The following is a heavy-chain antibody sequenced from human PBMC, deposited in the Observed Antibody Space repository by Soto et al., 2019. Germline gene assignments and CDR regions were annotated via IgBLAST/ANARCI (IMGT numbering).Heavy chain of an antibody. J-gene: IGHJ4*02. CDR2: ISSSSSYT. CDR1: GFTFSDYY. CDR3: ARLYDSSGSKSYYFDY. Sequence: PGGSLRLSCAASGFTFSDYYMIWIRQAPGKGLEWVSYISSSSSYTNYADSVKGRFTISRDNAKNSLYLQMNSLRAEDTAVYYCARLYDSSGSKSYYFDYWGQGTLVTVSS. D-gene: IGHD3-22*01. V-gene: IGHV3-11*06.